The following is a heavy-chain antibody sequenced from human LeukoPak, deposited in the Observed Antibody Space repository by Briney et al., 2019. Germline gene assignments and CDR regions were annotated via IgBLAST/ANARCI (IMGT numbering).Heavy chain of an antibody. D-gene: IGHD5-18*01. CDR3: ARSASYGSYYFDY. J-gene: IGHJ4*02. CDR1: GGSISSSSYY. CDR2: IYYSGST. V-gene: IGHV4-39*07. Sequence: SETLSLTCTVSGGSISSSSYYWGWIRQPPGKGLEWIGSIYYSGSTYYNPSLKSRVTISVDTSKNQFSLKLSSVTAADTAVYYCARSASYGSYYFDYWGQGTLVTVSS.